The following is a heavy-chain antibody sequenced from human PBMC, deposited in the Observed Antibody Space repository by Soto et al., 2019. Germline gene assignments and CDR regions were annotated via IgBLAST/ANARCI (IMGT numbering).Heavy chain of an antibody. V-gene: IGHV3-49*05. D-gene: IGHD6-19*01. J-gene: IGHJ3*02. CDR2: IRLRATGGTT. Sequence: EVHLVDSGGGLVTPGQSLRLSCTASGFNFGDYSLSWFRQAPGKGLEWIGFIRLRATGGTTEYAGSVKGRFSISRDDSRTIDYLQMNRLTTEDTAVYYCTREGREGRSSSGYWRALDMWGQGTLVTVSS. CDR1: GFNFGDYS. CDR3: TREGREGRSSSGYWRALDM.